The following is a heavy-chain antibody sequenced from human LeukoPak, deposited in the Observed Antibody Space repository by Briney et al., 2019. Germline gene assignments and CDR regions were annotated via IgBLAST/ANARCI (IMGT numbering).Heavy chain of an antibody. Sequence: SETLSLTCTVSGVSTTNGIYYWAWIRQSPGKGLEWIGSVHNVGSTYYNLSLRSRVTMSIDSSKNQFSLRLNSVTAADTAVYYCARHAEYNSGWHFYLDHWGQGILVTVSS. CDR3: ARHAEYNSGWHFYLDH. CDR1: GVSTTNGIYY. V-gene: IGHV4-39*01. CDR2: VHNVGST. D-gene: IGHD6-19*01. J-gene: IGHJ4*02.